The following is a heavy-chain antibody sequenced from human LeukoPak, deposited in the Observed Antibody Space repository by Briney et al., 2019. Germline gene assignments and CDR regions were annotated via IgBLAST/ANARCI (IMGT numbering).Heavy chain of an antibody. CDR3: AKHSARIAVVPYYYCYMDV. D-gene: IGHD6-19*01. V-gene: IGHV3-23*01. CDR2: NSGSGTAT. CDR1: GFTFSRHA. J-gene: IGHJ6*03. Sequence: GGSLRLSCAASGFTFSRHAMSWGRQAPGKGLEWGSLNSGSGTATYYADSVKGRFTISRNNSKNTLFLQMDSLRAEDTAVYYCAKHSARIAVVPYYYCYMDVWGKGTTVTVSS.